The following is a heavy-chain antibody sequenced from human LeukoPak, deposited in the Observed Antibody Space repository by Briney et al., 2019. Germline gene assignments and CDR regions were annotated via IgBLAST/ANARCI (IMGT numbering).Heavy chain of an antibody. J-gene: IGHJ4*02. V-gene: IGHV3-74*01. CDR3: ARDGRGSHDY. CDR2: INNDGSST. CDR1: GFTFSSYW. D-gene: IGHD3-10*01. Sequence: GGSLGLSCAASGFTFSSYWMHWVRQAPGKGLVWVSRINNDGSSTNYADSVKGRFTISRDNAKNTLYLQMNILRAEDTAVYYCARDGRGSHDYWGQGTLVTVSS.